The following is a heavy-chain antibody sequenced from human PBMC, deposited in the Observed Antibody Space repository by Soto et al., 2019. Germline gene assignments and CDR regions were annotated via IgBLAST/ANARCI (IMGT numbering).Heavy chain of an antibody. CDR2: IYYSETT. CDR3: ARAGYFNDSSGYYFDAFDI. V-gene: IGHV4-30-4*01. D-gene: IGHD3-22*01. Sequence: QVQLQESGPVLVKPSQTLSLTCRVSSATISSVDYYWTWIRQPPGKGLEWIGCIYYSETTYYGPSLKSRVTISVETSKNQLSLRLNSVTAADTAVYYCARAGYFNDSSGYYFDAFDIWGQGTMVTVSS. J-gene: IGHJ3*02. CDR1: SATISSVDYY.